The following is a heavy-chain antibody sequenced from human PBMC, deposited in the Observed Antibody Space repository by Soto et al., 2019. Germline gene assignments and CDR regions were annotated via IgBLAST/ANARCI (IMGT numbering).Heavy chain of an antibody. CDR1: GASISRGDYF. D-gene: IGHD2-2*01. CDR2: IYYRGST. J-gene: IGHJ6*03. V-gene: IGHV4-30-4*01. Sequence: SETLSLTCTVSGASISRGDYFWSWIRQPPGKGLEWIGYIYYRGSTYFNPSLQSRVTMSVDTSKNQFSLKLSSVTAADTAVYYCARWDIVVVPEKVDYYYYMDVWGKGTTVTVSS. CDR3: ARWDIVVVPEKVDYYYYMDV.